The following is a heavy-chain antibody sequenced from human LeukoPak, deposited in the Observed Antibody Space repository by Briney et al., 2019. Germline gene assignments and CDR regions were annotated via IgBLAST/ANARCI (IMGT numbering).Heavy chain of an antibody. CDR1: GFTPSSYT. Sequence: GGSLRLSCAGSGFTPSSYTMNWVRQAPGKGLEWVASISGRGDYMYYADSVKGRFTISRDNAKNSLFLQMNSLRAEDTAVYYCAKALTTIFENSTPLFDYWGQGTLVTVSS. CDR2: ISGRGDYM. V-gene: IGHV3-21*04. J-gene: IGHJ4*02. CDR3: AKALTTIFENSTPLFDY. D-gene: IGHD3-3*01.